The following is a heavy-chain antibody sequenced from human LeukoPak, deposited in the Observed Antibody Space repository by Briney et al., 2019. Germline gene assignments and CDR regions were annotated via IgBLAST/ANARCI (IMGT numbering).Heavy chain of an antibody. CDR1: GGSFSGYY. D-gene: IGHD4-17*01. Sequence: ESSETLSLTCAVYGGSFSGYYWSWIRQPPGKGLEWIGEINHSGSTNYNPSPKSRVTISVDTSKNQFSLKLSSVTAADTAVYYCARGLSPSGYGDYGAIDYWGQGTLVTVSS. J-gene: IGHJ4*02. CDR3: ARGLSPSGYGDYGAIDY. V-gene: IGHV4-34*01. CDR2: INHSGST.